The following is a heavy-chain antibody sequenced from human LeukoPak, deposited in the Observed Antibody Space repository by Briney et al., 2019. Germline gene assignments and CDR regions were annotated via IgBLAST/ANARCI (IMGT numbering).Heavy chain of an antibody. Sequence: PGGSLRLSCAASGFTFSSYSMNWVREAPGKGLEWVSSISSSSSNTYYADSVKGRFTISRDNAKNSLYLQMNSLRAEDTAVYYCARDRGSGWHGDYWGQGTLVTVSS. CDR3: ARDRGSGWHGDY. V-gene: IGHV3-21*01. J-gene: IGHJ4*02. D-gene: IGHD6-19*01. CDR1: GFTFSSYS. CDR2: ISSSSSNT.